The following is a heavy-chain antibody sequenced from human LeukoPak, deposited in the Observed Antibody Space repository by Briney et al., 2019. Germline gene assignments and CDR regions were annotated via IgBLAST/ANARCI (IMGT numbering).Heavy chain of an antibody. D-gene: IGHD3-10*01. CDR2: IYYSGST. CDR3: AREAFYYGSGGYPLY. J-gene: IGHJ4*02. V-gene: IGHV4-59*01. Sequence: SETLSLTCTVSGGSISSYYWSWIRQPPGKGLEWIGYIYYSGSTNYNPSLKSRVTISVDTSKNQFSLKLSSVTAADTAVYYCAREAFYYGSGGYPLYWGQGTLVTVSS. CDR1: GGSISSYY.